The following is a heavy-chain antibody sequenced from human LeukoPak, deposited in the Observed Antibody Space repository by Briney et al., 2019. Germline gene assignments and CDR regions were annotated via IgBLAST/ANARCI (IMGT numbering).Heavy chain of an antibody. Sequence: SETLSLTCSVSGGSISSSSSYWGWIRQPPGKGLEWIGSIYYSGSSFDNPALKSRVTISVDTSKNHFSLSLKSVTAADTAVYFCAGGIGYATSPADHLGQGTLVIVSS. CDR1: GGSISSSSSY. CDR3: AGGIGYATSPADH. CDR2: IYYSGSS. D-gene: IGHD6-13*01. J-gene: IGHJ5*02. V-gene: IGHV4-39*02.